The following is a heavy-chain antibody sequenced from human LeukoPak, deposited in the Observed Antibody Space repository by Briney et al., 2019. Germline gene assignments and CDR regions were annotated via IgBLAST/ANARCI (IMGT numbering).Heavy chain of an antibody. CDR2: ISSSSSYI. Sequence: PGGSLRLSCAASGFTFSSYSMNWVRQAPGKGLEWVSYISSSSSYIYYADSVKGRFTISRDNAKNSLYLQMNSLRAEDTAVYYCASLLYYDFWSGYYHRPGYYYYYMDVWGKGTTVTVSS. D-gene: IGHD3-3*01. CDR1: GFTFSSYS. CDR3: ASLLYYDFWSGYYHRPGYYYYYMDV. J-gene: IGHJ6*03. V-gene: IGHV3-21*05.